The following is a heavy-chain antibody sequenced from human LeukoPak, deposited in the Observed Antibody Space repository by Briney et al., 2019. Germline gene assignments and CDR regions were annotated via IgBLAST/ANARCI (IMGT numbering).Heavy chain of an antibody. CDR1: GFTFSRYW. D-gene: IGHD1-1*01. CDR2: INTDGRTI. Sequence: QPGGSLRLSCAASGFTFSRYWMHWVRQAPGKGLVWVSRINTDGRTITYADSVKGRFTISRDNAKNTLYLQMNSLRAEDTAVYYCAREIPYNWNDVGAFDIWGQGTMVTVSS. J-gene: IGHJ3*02. CDR3: AREIPYNWNDVGAFDI. V-gene: IGHV3-74*01.